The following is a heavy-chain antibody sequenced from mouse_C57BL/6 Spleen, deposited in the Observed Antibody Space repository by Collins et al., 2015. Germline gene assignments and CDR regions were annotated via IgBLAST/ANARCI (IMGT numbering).Heavy chain of an antibody. V-gene: IGHV3-6*01. CDR2: ISYDGSN. CDR3: ARYDGYYFSWFAY. J-gene: IGHJ3*01. D-gene: IGHD2-3*01. Sequence: DVQLQESGPARETFSVSVSHLLCHWLLHHQWLLLELDPAVSRNKLEWMGYISYDGSNNYNPSLKNRISITRDTSKNQFFLKLNSVTTEDTATYYCARYDGYYFSWFAYWGQGTLVTVSA. CDR1: LLHHQWLL.